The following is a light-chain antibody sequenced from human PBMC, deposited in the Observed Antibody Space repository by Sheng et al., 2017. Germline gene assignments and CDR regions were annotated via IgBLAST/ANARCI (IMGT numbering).Light chain of an antibody. J-gene: IGLJ2*01. CDR2: LNT. Sequence: QSVLTQPPSVSGAPGQRVTISCTGSSSNIGASYDVHWYQQFPGTAPKLLIYLNTNRPSGVPDRVSGSKSGTSASLAITGLRAEDEADYYCSSYISNNVLFGGGTKLTVL. CDR1: SSNIGASYD. CDR3: SSYISNNVL. V-gene: IGLV1-40*01.